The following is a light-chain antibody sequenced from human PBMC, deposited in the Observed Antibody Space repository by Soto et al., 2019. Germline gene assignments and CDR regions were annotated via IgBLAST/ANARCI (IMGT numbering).Light chain of an antibody. CDR3: QQRNSWPPTFT. V-gene: IGKV1-27*01. CDR1: QGISNY. CDR2: AAS. J-gene: IGKJ5*01. Sequence: DIQMTQSPSSLSASVGDRVTITCRASQGISNYLAWYQQKPGKVPKLLIYAASTLQSGVPSRFSGSGSGTDFTLTISSLQPEDVAVYYCQQRNSWPPTFTFGQGTRLEIK.